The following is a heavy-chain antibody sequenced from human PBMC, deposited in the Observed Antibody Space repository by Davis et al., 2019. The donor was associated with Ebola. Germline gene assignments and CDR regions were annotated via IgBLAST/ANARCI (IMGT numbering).Heavy chain of an antibody. CDR3: ARIITIFGAKNWFDP. D-gene: IGHD3-3*01. Sequence: GSLRLSCAVYGGSFSGYYWSWIRQPPGKGLEWIGEINHSGSTNYNPSLKSRVTISVDTSKNQFSLKLSSVTAADTAVYYCARIITIFGAKNWFDPWGQGTLVTVSS. CDR1: GGSFSGYY. J-gene: IGHJ5*02. V-gene: IGHV4-34*01. CDR2: INHSGST.